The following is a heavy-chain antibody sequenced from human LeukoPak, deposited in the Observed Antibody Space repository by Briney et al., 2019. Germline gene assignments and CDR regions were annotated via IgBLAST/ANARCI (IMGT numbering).Heavy chain of an antibody. CDR2: ISYDGSNK. CDR1: GFTFSSYW. CDR3: AKGGYDILTGYLPFDY. D-gene: IGHD3-9*01. Sequence: GGSLRLSCAASGFTFSSYWMSWVRQAPGKGLEWVAVISYDGSNKYYADSVKGRFTISRDNSKNTLYLQMNSLRAEDTAVYYCAKGGYDILTGYLPFDYWGQGTLVTVSS. V-gene: IGHV3-30*18. J-gene: IGHJ4*02.